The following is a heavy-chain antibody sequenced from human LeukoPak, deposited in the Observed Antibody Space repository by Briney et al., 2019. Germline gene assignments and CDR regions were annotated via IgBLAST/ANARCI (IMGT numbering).Heavy chain of an antibody. CDR2: ISSSGSTI. J-gene: IGHJ6*03. V-gene: IGHV3-11*04. CDR3: ARDAGNSSSWYYYYYYYMDV. D-gene: IGHD6-13*01. CDR1: GFTFSDYY. Sequence: PGGSLRLSCAASGFTFSDYYMSWIRQAPGKGLEWVSYISSSGSTIYYADSVKGRFTISRDNAKNSLYLQMNSLRAEDTAVYYCARDAGNSSSWYYYYYYYMDVWGKGTTVTISS.